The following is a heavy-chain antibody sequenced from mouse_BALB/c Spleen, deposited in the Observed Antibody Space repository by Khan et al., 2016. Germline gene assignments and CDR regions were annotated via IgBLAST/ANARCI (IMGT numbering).Heavy chain of an antibody. D-gene: IGHD2-1*01. V-gene: IGHV14-1*02. J-gene: IGHJ3*01. CDR3: ARGDYGNYAAY. CDR1: GFNIKDNF. Sequence: VQLQQSGAELVRPGASVKLSCKASGFNIKDNFIHWVKQRPEQGLECIGWIDPENGNNIYAPKFQGRASITAVTSSNTAHLQRSSLTSEDTAVYYCARGDYGNYAAYWGQGALVTVSA. CDR2: IDPENGNN.